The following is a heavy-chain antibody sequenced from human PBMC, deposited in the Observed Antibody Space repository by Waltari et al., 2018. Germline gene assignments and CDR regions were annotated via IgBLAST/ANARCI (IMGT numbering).Heavy chain of an antibody. CDR3: ASLNYYGSGSYPHYYYGMDV. J-gene: IGHJ6*02. CDR2: ISYSGST. D-gene: IGHD3-10*01. Sequence: QVQLQESGPGLVKPSETLSLTCTVSGGSISSYYWSWIRQPPGKGLEWIGYISYSGSTNYNPSIKSRGTISVDTSKNQFSLKLSSVTAADTAVYYCASLNYYGSGSYPHYYYGMDVWGQGTTVTVSS. V-gene: IGHV4-59*01. CDR1: GGSISSYY.